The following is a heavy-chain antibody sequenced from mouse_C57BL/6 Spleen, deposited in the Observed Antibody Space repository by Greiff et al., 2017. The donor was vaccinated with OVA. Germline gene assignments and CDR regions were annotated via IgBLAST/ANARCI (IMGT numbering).Heavy chain of an antibody. V-gene: IGHV1-80*01. J-gene: IGHJ4*01. Sequence: QVQLQQSGAELVKPGASVKLSCKASGYAFSSYWMNWVKQRPGRGLEWIGQIYPGDGDTNYNGKFKGKATLTADKSSSTAYMQLSSLTSEDSAVYFCARSYDYDYYAMDYWGQGTSVTVSS. CDR2: IYPGDGDT. D-gene: IGHD2-4*01. CDR3: ARSYDYDYYAMDY. CDR1: GYAFSSYW.